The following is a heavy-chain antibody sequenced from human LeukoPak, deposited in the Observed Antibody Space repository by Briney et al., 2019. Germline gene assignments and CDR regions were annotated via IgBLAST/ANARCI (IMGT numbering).Heavy chain of an antibody. V-gene: IGHV3-49*03. CDR2: IKSKAYDGTT. CDR1: GGSFSGDY. Sequence: LSLTCAVYGGSFSGDYWSWIRQPPGKGLEWVGFIKSKAYDGTTEYAASAKGRFTISRDDSKSIVYLQMNSLKTEDTAMYYCTRSPRVTRIDYWGQGTLVTVSS. D-gene: IGHD2-21*02. J-gene: IGHJ4*02. CDR3: TRSPRVTRIDY.